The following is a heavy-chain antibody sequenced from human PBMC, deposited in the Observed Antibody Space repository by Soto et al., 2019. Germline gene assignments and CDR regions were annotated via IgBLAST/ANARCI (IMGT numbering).Heavy chain of an antibody. Sequence: PSETLSLTCTVSGGSVSSGSYYWSWIRQPPGKGLEWIGYIYYSGSTNYNPSLKSRVTISVDTSKNQFSLKLSSVTAADTAVYYCARDASTVTTRLFDYWGQGTLVTVSS. J-gene: IGHJ4*02. CDR3: ARDASTVTTRLFDY. CDR2: IYYSGST. D-gene: IGHD4-17*01. V-gene: IGHV4-61*01. CDR1: GGSVSSGSYY.